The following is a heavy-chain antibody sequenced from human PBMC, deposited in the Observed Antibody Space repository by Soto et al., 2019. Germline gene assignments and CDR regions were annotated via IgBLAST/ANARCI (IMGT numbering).Heavy chain of an antibody. CDR3: AREEAVRIERWFDP. CDR2: IYYTGST. J-gene: IGHJ5*02. CDR1: GGSVSSGSHY. D-gene: IGHD2-15*01. V-gene: IGHV4-61*01. Sequence: TSETLSLTCTVSGGSVSSGSHYWSWIRQTPGKGLEWIGYIYYTGSTNYNPSLKGRVTMSVDTSRDQVSLRLRSVTRADTAVYYCAREEAVRIERWFDPWGQGALVTVSS.